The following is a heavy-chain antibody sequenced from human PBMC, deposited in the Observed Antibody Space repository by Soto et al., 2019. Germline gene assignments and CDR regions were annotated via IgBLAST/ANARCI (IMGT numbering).Heavy chain of an antibody. J-gene: IGHJ4*02. CDR3: VKGSLFSLGSGTSGGPDY. V-gene: IGHV3-64D*06. CDR1: GFTFSNYA. D-gene: IGHD3-10*01. CDR2: ISSNGDST. Sequence: SLRLSCSGSGFTFSNYAIHWVRQAPGKGLEYVSAISSNGDSTFYADSVKGRFTISRDNSKNTLYLQMSSLRTEDMAVYYCVKGSLFSLGSGTSGGPDYWGQGTLVTVSS.